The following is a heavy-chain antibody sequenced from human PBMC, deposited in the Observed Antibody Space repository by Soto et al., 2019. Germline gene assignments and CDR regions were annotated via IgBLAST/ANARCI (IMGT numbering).Heavy chain of an antibody. CDR1: GFNFKKFA. CDR2: ISCCGGST. CDR3: AKADGEQWLIPHLDN. V-gene: IGHV3-23*01. Sequence: PGGSLRLSCAASGFNFKKFAMGWVRQAPGEGLEWVSGISCCGGSTFYADSVKGRFSLARDDSKNTLSLQLNSLRVEDTAHYYCAKADGEQWLIPHLDNWGQGTQVTVS. J-gene: IGHJ1*01. D-gene: IGHD6-19*01.